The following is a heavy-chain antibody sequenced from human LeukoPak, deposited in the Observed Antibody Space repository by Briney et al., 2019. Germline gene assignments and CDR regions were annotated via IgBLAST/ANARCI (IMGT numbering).Heavy chain of an antibody. Sequence: GGSLRLSCAASGFTFSDYYMSWIRQAPGKGLEWVSYISSSGSTIYYADSVKGRFTISRDNAKNSLYLQMNSLRAEDTAVYYCARDRLTYAGSVSWFDPWGQRTLVTLSS. V-gene: IGHV3-11*01. J-gene: IGHJ5*02. CDR2: ISSSGSTI. CDR1: GFTFSDYY. D-gene: IGHD4-23*01. CDR3: ARDRLTYAGSVSWFDP.